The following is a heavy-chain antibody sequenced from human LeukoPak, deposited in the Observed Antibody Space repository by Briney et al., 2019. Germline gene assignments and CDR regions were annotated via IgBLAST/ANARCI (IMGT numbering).Heavy chain of an antibody. Sequence: SETLSLTCTVSGGLISISTYYWGWIRQPPGKGLEWIGYIYYSGSTNYNPSLKSRVTISVDTSKNQFSLKLSSVTAADTAVYYCASSAHLSNCGGDCYYDYWGQGTLVTVSS. J-gene: IGHJ4*02. CDR1: GGLISISTYY. CDR2: IYYSGST. CDR3: ASSAHLSNCGGDCYYDY. V-gene: IGHV4-61*05. D-gene: IGHD2-21*02.